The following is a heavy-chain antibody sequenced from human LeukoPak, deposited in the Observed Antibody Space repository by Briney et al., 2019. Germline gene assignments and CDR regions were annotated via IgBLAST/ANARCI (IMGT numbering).Heavy chain of an antibody. Sequence: GGSLRLSCAVSGFTFSSYAMNWVRQAPGKALEWVSALSGSGDSTYYADSVKGRFTISRDNSRNTLYLQMNTLRTADTAIYYCAKDQEGFPRTIDYWGQGTLVTVSS. J-gene: IGHJ4*02. CDR2: LSGSGDST. CDR3: AKDQEGFPRTIDY. V-gene: IGHV3-23*01. CDR1: GFTFSSYA.